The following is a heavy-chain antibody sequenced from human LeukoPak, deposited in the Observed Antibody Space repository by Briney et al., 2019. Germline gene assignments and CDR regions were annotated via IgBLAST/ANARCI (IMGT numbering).Heavy chain of an antibody. CDR3: AKDAVGAAGY. J-gene: IGHJ4*02. Sequence: PGGSLRLSCAASGFTFSTYAISWVRQAPGKGLEWVSCISSTSNYIFYADSVKGRFTISRDNSKNTLYLQMNSLRAEDTAVYYCAKDAVGAAGYWGQGTLVTVSS. CDR1: GFTFSTYA. D-gene: IGHD1-26*01. CDR2: ISSTSNYI. V-gene: IGHV3-21*01.